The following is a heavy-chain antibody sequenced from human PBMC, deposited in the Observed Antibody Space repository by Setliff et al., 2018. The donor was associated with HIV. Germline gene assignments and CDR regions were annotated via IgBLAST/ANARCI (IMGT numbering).Heavy chain of an antibody. CDR1: GGSISSEGYY. J-gene: IGHJ4*02. D-gene: IGHD1-7*01. CDR2: IYYSGST. CDR3: ARRGIIAGTTDF. Sequence: LSLTCTVSGGSISSEGYYWSWIRQHPGKGLEWIGYIYYSGSTNYNPSLKSRVLISVDTSKNQFSLKLTSVTAADTAVYYCARRGIIAGTTDFWGQGTPVTVSS. V-gene: IGHV4-31*03.